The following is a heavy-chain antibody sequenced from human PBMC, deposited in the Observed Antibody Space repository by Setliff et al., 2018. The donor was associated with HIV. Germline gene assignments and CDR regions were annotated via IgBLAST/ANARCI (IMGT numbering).Heavy chain of an antibody. CDR3: AIGSSNWPHRPNNYYFDY. D-gene: IGHD6-13*01. CDR2: INPSSGDT. CDR1: GYSFTNYY. J-gene: IGHJ4*02. Sequence: ASVKVSCKASGYSFTNYYIHWVRQAPGQGLEWMGVINPSSGDTLYAQNFQGRVTVTRDTSTSTVYMELSSLRSEDTAVYFCAIGSSNWPHRPNNYYFDYGGKGTTVTFSS. V-gene: IGHV1-46*01.